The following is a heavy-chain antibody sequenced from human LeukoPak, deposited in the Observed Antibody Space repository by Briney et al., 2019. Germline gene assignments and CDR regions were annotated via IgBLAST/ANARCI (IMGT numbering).Heavy chain of an antibody. CDR2: INHNGNVN. V-gene: IGHV3-7*01. Sequence: GGSLRLSCAASGFTFSSYWMNWARQAPGKGLEWVASINHNGNVNYYVDSVKGRFTISRDNSKNSLYLQMNSLRAEDTAVYYCARDLRGVADYYYGMDVWGQGTTVTVSS. D-gene: IGHD2-15*01. CDR1: GFTFSSYW. CDR3: ARDLRGVADYYYGMDV. J-gene: IGHJ6*02.